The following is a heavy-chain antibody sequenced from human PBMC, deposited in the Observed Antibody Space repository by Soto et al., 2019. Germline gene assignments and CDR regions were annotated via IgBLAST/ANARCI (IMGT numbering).Heavy chain of an antibody. Sequence: QLQLQESGPGLVKPSETLSLTCTVSGDSMTSSSYYWGWIRQPPGKGLEWIGSIYYSERTSYNSGSTYYSPSLKSRVTISGDTSKSQFSLKLSSVTAADTAVYYGARHTRNQFDPWGQGTLVTVSS. CDR1: GDSMTSSSYY. V-gene: IGHV4-39*01. CDR3: ARHTRNQFDP. CDR2: IYYSERTSYNSGST. J-gene: IGHJ5*02.